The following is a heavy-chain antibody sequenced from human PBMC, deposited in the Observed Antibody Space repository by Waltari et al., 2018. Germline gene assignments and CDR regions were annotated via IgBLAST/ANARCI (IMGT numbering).Heavy chain of an antibody. V-gene: IGHV3-23*04. CDR2: IRGICGST. CDR1: GFTFSSYA. D-gene: IGHD5-18*01. CDR3: AKDLYEGRTQQDTAGV. Sequence: EVQLVESGGGLVQPGGSLRLSCAASGFTFSSYAMSWVRQAPGKGLEWVSAIRGICGSTYYADAVKGRFTISRDNSKNTLYLQMNSLRAEDTAVYYCAKDLYEGRTQQDTAGVWGKGTTVTVSS. J-gene: IGHJ6*04.